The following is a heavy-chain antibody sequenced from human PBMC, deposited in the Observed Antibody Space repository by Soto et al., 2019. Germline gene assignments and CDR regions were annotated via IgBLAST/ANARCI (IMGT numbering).Heavy chain of an antibody. CDR1: GGSIHDYY. V-gene: IGHV4-59*01. CDR3: ARVNRGAFDH. CDR2: IFYTGST. J-gene: IGHJ4*02. Sequence: SETLSLTCTASGGSIHDYYWVWIRQPPGKGLEWIGSIFYTGSTDYNPSLKSRVTLSLATSKNQFSLNLSSVTAADTAVYYCARVNRGAFDHWGQGALVTVSS.